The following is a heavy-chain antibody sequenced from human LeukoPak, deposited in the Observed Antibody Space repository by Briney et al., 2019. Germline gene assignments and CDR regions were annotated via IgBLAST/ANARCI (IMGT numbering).Heavy chain of an antibody. V-gene: IGHV5-51*01. CDR1: GYTFINYW. Sequence: GESLKISCKGSGYTFINYWIAWVRQMPGKGLEWMAIIYPGDSDTRYSPSFQGQVDISVDKSITTTYLQWDSLQASDTAMYYCARRHNGNSYYYHWGQGTLVTVSS. CDR2: IYPGDSDT. CDR3: ARRHNGNSYYYH. D-gene: IGHD1-26*01. J-gene: IGHJ5*02.